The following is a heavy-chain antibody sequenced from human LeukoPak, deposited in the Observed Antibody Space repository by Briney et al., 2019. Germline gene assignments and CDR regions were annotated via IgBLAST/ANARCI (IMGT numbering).Heavy chain of an antibody. CDR1: GGTFSSYA. CDR2: IIPILGIA. Sequence: GSSVKVSCKASGGTFSSYAISWVRQAPGQGLEWMGRIIPILGIANYAQKFQGRVTITADKSTSTAYMELSSLRSEDTAVYYCARDLVANRWFGEPLWGQGTLVTVSS. CDR3: ARDLVANRWFGEPL. J-gene: IGHJ1*01. V-gene: IGHV1-69*04. D-gene: IGHD3-10*01.